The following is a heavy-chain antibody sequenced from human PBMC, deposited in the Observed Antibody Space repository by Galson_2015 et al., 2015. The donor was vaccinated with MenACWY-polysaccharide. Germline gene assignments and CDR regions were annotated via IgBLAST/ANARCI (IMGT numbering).Heavy chain of an antibody. V-gene: IGHV3-49*03. D-gene: IGHD4-17*01. Sequence: SLRLSCAASGFTFGDYAMSWFRQAPGKGLEWVGFIRSKAYGGTTEYAASVKGRFTIPRDDSKGIAYLQMNSLKTEDTAVYYCTRDIPDYGDPYYYYYYGMDVWGQGTTVTVSS. CDR3: TRDIPDYGDPYYYYYYGMDV. CDR1: GFTFGDYA. J-gene: IGHJ6*02. CDR2: IRSKAYGGTT.